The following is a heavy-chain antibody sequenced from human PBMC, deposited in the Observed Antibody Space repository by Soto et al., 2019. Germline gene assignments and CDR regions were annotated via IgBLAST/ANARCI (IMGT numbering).Heavy chain of an antibody. CDR2: IIPILGIA. D-gene: IGHD2-15*01. V-gene: IGHV1-69*02. Sequence: QVQLVQSGAEVKKPGSSVKVSCKASGGTFSSYTISWVRQAPGQGLEWMGRIIPILGIANYAQKFQGRVTITADXXTXTXXMELSSRRSEDTAVYYCARRYCSGGSCAAHGAFDIWGQGTMVTVSS. CDR1: GGTFSSYT. CDR3: ARRYCSGGSCAAHGAFDI. J-gene: IGHJ3*02.